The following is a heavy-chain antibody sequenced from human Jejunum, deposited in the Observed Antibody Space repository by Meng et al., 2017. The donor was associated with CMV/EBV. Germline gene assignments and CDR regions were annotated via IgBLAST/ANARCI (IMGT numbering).Heavy chain of an antibody. D-gene: IGHD6-19*01. CDR3: ARHEVVGTAIFDY. V-gene: IGHV4-4*07. CDR1: GGSISNYY. Sequence: QAQLQEPGPGLVKPSETLSLTCTVSGGSISNYYWSWIRQPAGKGLEYIGRIYSSGTTKYNPSLNSRVTMSVDTSKNQFSLKVRSVTAADTAVYLCARHEVVGTAIFDYWGQGTLVTVSS. CDR2: IYSSGTT. J-gene: IGHJ4*02.